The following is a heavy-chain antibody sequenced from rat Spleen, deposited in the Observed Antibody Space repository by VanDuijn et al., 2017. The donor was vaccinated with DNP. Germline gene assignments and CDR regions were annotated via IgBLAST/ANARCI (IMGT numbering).Heavy chain of an antibody. CDR3: ARQAMNSGYGY. CDR2: ISYDGSST. V-gene: IGHV5-7*01. D-gene: IGHD4-3*01. CDR1: GFTFSDYY. Sequence: EVQLAESGGDLVQPGRSLKLSCATSGFTFSDYYMAWVRQAPTKGLEWVASISYDGSSTYYRDSVKGRFTISRDNAKSTLYLQMDSLRSEDTATYYCARQAMNSGYGYWGQGVMVTVSS. J-gene: IGHJ2*01.